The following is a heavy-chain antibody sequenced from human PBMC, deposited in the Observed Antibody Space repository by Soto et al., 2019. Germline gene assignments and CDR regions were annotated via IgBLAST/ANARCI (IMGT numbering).Heavy chain of an antibody. CDR1: GFTFSSYA. CDR3: AKDRCSGGSCFDAFDN. Sequence: EVQLLESGGGLVQPGGSLRLSCAASGFTFSSYAMSWVRQAPGKGLEWVSAISGSGGSTYYADSVKGRFTISRDNSKNTLYLQMNSLRAEDTAVYSCAKDRCSGGSCFDAFDNWRQGTMVTVS. J-gene: IGHJ3*02. V-gene: IGHV3-23*01. D-gene: IGHD2-15*01. CDR2: ISGSGGST.